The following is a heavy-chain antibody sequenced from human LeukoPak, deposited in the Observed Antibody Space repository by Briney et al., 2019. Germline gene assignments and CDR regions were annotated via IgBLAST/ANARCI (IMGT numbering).Heavy chain of an antibody. J-gene: IGHJ5*02. CDR3: ARDRNYYDSSGSPNNWFDP. Sequence: ASVKVFCKASGYTLTSYYMHWVRQAPGQGLEWMGIINPSGGSTSYAQKFQGRVTMTRDTSTSTVYMELSSLRSEDTAVYYCARDRNYYDSSGSPNNWFDPWGQGTLVTVSS. CDR1: GYTLTSYY. V-gene: IGHV1-46*01. D-gene: IGHD3-22*01. CDR2: INPSGGST.